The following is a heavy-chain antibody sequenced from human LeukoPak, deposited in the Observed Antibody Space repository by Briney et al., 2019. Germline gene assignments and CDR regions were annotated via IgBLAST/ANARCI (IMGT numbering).Heavy chain of an antibody. CDR3: SKWKAIVLVPAARSPIDY. CDR1: GFTFSNYG. J-gene: IGHJ4*02. CDR2: LGGSGIST. Sequence: GGSLRLSCAASGFTFSNYGMNWVRQAPGKGLEWVSGLGGSGISTYYADSVKGRFTISRDNSKHTLYLQMNSLRAEDTAVYYCSKWKAIVLVPAARSPIDYWGQGTLVTVSS. D-gene: IGHD2-2*01. V-gene: IGHV3-23*01.